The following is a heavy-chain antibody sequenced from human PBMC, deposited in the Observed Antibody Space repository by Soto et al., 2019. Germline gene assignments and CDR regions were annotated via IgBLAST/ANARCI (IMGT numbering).Heavy chain of an antibody. Sequence: GGSLRLSCAASGFTVSSNYMSWVRQAPGKGLEWVSVIYSGGSTYYADSVKGRFTISRDNSKNMLYLQMNSLRAEDTAVYYCATGTVYDFWSGYFDYWGQGTLVTVSS. CDR2: IYSGGST. CDR3: ATGTVYDFWSGYFDY. D-gene: IGHD3-3*01. V-gene: IGHV3-66*01. CDR1: GFTVSSNY. J-gene: IGHJ4*02.